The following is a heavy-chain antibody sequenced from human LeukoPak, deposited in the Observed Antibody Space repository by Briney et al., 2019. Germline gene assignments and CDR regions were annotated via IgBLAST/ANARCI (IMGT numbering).Heavy chain of an antibody. CDR1: GFTFSSYS. Sequence: GGSLRLSCAASGFTFSSYSMNWVRRAPGKGLEWVSSISSSSSYIYYADSVKGRFTISRDNAKNSLYLQMNSLRAEDTAVYYCARDLVTGYSYGYGGYWGQGTLVTVSS. D-gene: IGHD5-18*01. CDR2: ISSSSSYI. J-gene: IGHJ4*02. CDR3: ARDLVTGYSYGYGGY. V-gene: IGHV3-21*01.